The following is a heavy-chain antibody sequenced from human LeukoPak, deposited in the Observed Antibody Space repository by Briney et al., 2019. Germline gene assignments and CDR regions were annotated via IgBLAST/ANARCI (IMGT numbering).Heavy chain of an antibody. D-gene: IGHD3-22*01. CDR2: ISGSGGST. CDR3: ARDAYDTPSVRWFDP. CDR1: GFTFSSYA. J-gene: IGHJ5*02. Sequence: GGSLRLSCAASGFTFSSYAMSWVRQAPGKGLEWVSAISGSGGSTYYADSVKGRFTISRDNSKNTLYLQMNSLRAEDTAVYYCARDAYDTPSVRWFDPWGQGTLVTVSS. V-gene: IGHV3-23*01.